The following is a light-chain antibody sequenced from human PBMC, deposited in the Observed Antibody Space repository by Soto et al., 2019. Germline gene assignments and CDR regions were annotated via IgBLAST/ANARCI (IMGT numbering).Light chain of an antibody. CDR2: DAS. CDR1: QSVDSF. Sequence: EIVLTQSPATLSLSPGERATLSCRASQSVDSFLAWYQQKPGQAPRLLIYDASNRATGIPARFSGSGSGTDFTLTINSLEPEDFAVYYCQQRAKWPLSTFGPGTKVDIK. CDR3: QQRAKWPLST. J-gene: IGKJ3*01. V-gene: IGKV3-11*01.